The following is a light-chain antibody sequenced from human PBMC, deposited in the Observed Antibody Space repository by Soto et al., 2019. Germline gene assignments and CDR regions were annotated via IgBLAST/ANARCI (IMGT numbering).Light chain of an antibody. Sequence: EIVLTQSPATPSLSPGERSTLSCRASQSVSSSYLAWYKQKPGQSPRLLIYGASSRATGIPERFSGSGSGTDFTLTISSLQPEDFATYYCQRLSHAFGGGTKVDIK. CDR1: QSVSSSY. CDR3: QRLSHA. CDR2: GAS. V-gene: IGKV3-20*02. J-gene: IGKJ4*01.